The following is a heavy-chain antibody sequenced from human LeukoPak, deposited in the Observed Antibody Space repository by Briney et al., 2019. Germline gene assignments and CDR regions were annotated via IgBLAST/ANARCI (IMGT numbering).Heavy chain of an antibody. CDR3: ARRGGTGLFEYSGSYFLGGWLPDY. Sequence: ASVKVSCKASGYTFTSYYMHWVRQAPGQGLEWMGIINPSGGSTSYAQKFQGRVTMTRDMSTSTVYMELSSLRSEDTAVYYCARRGGTGLFEYSGSYFLGGWLPDYWGQGTLVTVSS. J-gene: IGHJ4*02. CDR2: INPSGGST. V-gene: IGHV1-46*01. CDR1: GYTFTSYY. D-gene: IGHD1-26*01.